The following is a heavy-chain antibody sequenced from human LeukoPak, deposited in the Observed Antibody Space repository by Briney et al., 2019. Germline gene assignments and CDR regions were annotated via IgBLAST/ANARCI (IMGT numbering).Heavy chain of an antibody. V-gene: IGHV3-7*01. J-gene: IGHJ4*02. CDR3: ARIGWASNEVGATPLLDS. Sequence: PGGSLRLSCAASGFIFNNYWMSWVRQAPGKGLEWVANIKQDGSEKYDVDSLKGRFTISRDNAKNSLYLQMNSLRAEDTAVYYCARIGWASNEVGATPLLDSWGQGTLVTVSS. CDR1: GFIFNNYW. CDR2: IKQDGSEK. D-gene: IGHD1-26*01.